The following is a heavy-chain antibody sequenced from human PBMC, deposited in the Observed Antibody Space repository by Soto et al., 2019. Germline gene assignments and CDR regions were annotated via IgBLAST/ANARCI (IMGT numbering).Heavy chain of an antibody. CDR2: SIPFFGTS. CDR3: ARVGHITNYGMAA. J-gene: IGHJ6*02. V-gene: IGHV1-69*01. CDR1: GGTFSSYP. D-gene: IGHD1-26*01. Sequence: QVQLVQSGAEVKKPGSSVKVSCEASGGTFSSYPINWVRQAPGQGLEWMGGSIPFFGTSNYAQRFQGRVTITADDSTSTAYMELRSLRSEDTAVYYCARVGHITNYGMAAWGQGTTVTVS.